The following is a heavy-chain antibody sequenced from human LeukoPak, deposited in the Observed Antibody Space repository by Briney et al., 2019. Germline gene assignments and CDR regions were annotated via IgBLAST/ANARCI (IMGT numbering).Heavy chain of an antibody. CDR1: GGSISSYY. CDR3: AREPGFDSSGYLNWFDP. V-gene: IGHV4-59*01. Sequence: SETLSLTCTVSGGSISSYYWSWIRQPPGKGLEWIGYIYSSGSTNYNPSLKSRVTISVDTSKNQFSLKLSSVTAADTAVYYCAREPGFDSSGYLNWFDPWGQGTLATVSS. J-gene: IGHJ5*02. D-gene: IGHD3-22*01. CDR2: IYSSGST.